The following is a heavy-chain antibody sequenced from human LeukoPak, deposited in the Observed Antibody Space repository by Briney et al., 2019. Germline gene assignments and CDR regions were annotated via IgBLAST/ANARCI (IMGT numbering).Heavy chain of an antibody. CDR3: ARADVNRSGFDY. Sequence: PSETLSLTCAVSGGSIGSGGYSWSWIRQPPGRGLEWIGYIYHSGSTYYNPPLKSRVTISVDRSKNQFSLKLSSVTAADTAVYYCARADVNRSGFDYWGQGTLVTVSS. CDR1: GGSIGSGGYS. V-gene: IGHV4-30-2*01. J-gene: IGHJ4*02. CDR2: IYHSGST. D-gene: IGHD2/OR15-2a*01.